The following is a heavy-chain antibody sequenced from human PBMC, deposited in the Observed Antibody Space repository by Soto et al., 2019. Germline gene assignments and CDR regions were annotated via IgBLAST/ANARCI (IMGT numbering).Heavy chain of an antibody. CDR2: ISSYYSYT. J-gene: IGHJ4*02. V-gene: IGHV3-21*01. CDR1: AVNVSDSR. D-gene: IGHD3-10*01. CDR3: ARHSGMVRGVLIKTYIDY. Sequence: KADRTLRLSCAASAVNVSDSRTNWVRPAVGKGVEEVASISSYYSYTYYADSIKGRFTISRDNAKKSLYLQINSLSAEDTAVYYCARHSGMVRGVLIKTYIDYWGQGTPVTVCS.